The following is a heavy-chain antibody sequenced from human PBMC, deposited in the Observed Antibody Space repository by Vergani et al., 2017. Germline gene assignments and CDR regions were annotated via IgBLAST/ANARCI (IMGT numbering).Heavy chain of an antibody. CDR3: AGGLCDCTHIRCSPPSY. V-gene: IGHV3-21*02. Sequence: EVQLVESGGGLVKPGGSLRLSCAASGFSFSSYSMNWVRQAPGKGLEWVASISGSSSYVFYRDSVEGRFTITRDNAKKSVYLQMNSLRAEDTAMYFCAGGLCDCTHIRCSPPSYWGQGTQVTVSS. CDR2: ISGSSSYV. D-gene: IGHD2-8*01. J-gene: IGHJ4*02. CDR1: GFSFSSYS.